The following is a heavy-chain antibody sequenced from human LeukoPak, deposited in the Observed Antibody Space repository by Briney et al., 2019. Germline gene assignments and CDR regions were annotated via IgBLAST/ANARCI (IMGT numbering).Heavy chain of an antibody. Sequence: ASVKVSFKASGGTFSSYAISWVRQAPGQGLEWMGGIIPIFGTANYAQKFQGRVTITADESTSTAYMELSSLRSEDTAVYYCAASEYYYDSSGYPVPYYYYGMDVWGQGTTVTVSS. CDR1: GGTFSSYA. CDR2: IIPIFGTA. D-gene: IGHD3-22*01. V-gene: IGHV1-69*13. CDR3: AASEYYYDSSGYPVPYYYYGMDV. J-gene: IGHJ6*02.